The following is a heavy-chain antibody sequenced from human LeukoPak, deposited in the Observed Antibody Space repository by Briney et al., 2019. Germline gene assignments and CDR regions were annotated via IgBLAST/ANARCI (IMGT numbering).Heavy chain of an antibody. CDR1: GGSISTFS. D-gene: IGHD6-19*01. J-gene: IGHJ4*02. CDR2: IYIKST. Sequence: SETLSLTCTVSGGSISTFSWSWIRQFPGKGLEWIGSIYIKSTNYNPSLKSRVAISVDTSKNQFSLRLDSVTTADTAVYYCAKDTTVASGMQYWGQGTLVTVSS. V-gene: IGHV4-59*01. CDR3: AKDTTVASGMQY.